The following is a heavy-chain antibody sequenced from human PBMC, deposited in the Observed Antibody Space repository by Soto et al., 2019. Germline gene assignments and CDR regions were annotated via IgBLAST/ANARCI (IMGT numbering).Heavy chain of an antibody. CDR2: IRAYNGNT. CDR3: ARDGGVGATPYYYYYGMDV. V-gene: IGHV1-18*01. D-gene: IGHD1-26*01. CDR1: GYTFTSYG. J-gene: IGHJ6*02. Sequence: QVQLVQSGAEVKKPGASVKVSCKASGYTFTSYGISWVRQAPGQGLEWMGWIRAYNGNTNYAQKLQGRVTMTTDKSTSTAYMELRSLRSDDTAVYYCARDGGVGATPYYYYYGMDVWGQGTTVTVSS.